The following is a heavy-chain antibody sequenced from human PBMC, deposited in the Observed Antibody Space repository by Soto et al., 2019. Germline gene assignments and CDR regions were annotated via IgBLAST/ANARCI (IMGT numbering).Heavy chain of an antibody. J-gene: IGHJ3*02. V-gene: IGHV3-30*18. CDR3: AKASYYFGSGSTGVFDI. CDR1: GFTFSSYG. CDR2: VSYDGTNK. D-gene: IGHD3-10*01. Sequence: QVQLVESGGGVVQPGKSLRLSCAASGFTFSSYGMHLVRQAPGKGLEWVAVVSYDGTNKYYADPVKGRFTISRDSSKNTLYLQMKSLRAEDTAVYYCAKASYYFGSGSTGVFDIWGQGTMVTVSS.